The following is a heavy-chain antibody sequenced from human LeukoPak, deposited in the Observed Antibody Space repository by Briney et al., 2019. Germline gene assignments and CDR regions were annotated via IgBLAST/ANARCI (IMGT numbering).Heavy chain of an antibody. D-gene: IGHD3-10*01. V-gene: IGHV5-51*01. CDR3: ARHLHNNYGSASLGMDV. Sequence: GESLKISCKGSGYSFTKFWIGWVRQMPGKGLEWMGIIYPGDSDTRYSPSFQGQVTISADKSISTAYLQWSSLKASDTAMYYCARHLHNNYGSASLGMDVWGQGTTVTVSS. CDR2: IYPGDSDT. J-gene: IGHJ6*02. CDR1: GYSFTKFW.